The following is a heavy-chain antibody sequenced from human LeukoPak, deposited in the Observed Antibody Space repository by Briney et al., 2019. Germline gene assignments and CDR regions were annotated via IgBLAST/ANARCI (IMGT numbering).Heavy chain of an antibody. CDR1: GFTFSDYY. V-gene: IGHV3-11*06. J-gene: IGHJ4*02. Sequence: GGSLRLSCAASGFTFSDYYMTWIRQAPGKGLEWLSYISPSSGSTIYADPVKGRFTISRDNAKNSLYLQTDSLRAEDTAVYYCARERRLSDWGQGTLVTVSS. CDR3: ARERRLSD. D-gene: IGHD6-25*01. CDR2: ISPSSGST.